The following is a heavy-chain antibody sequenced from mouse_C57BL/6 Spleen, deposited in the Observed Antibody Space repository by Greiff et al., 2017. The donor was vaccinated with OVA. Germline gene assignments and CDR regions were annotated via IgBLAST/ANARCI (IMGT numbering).Heavy chain of an antibody. D-gene: IGHD4-1*01. V-gene: IGHV1-69*01. J-gene: IGHJ3*01. CDR1: GYTFTSYW. CDR3: ARSGLGRRGFAY. CDR2: IDPSDSYT. Sequence: QVQLQQSGAELVMPGASVKLSCKASGYTFTSYWMHWVKQRPGQGLEWIGEIDPSDSYTNYNQKFKGKSTLTVDKSSSTAYMQLSSLTSEDSAVYYCARSGLGRRGFAYWGQGTLVTVSA.